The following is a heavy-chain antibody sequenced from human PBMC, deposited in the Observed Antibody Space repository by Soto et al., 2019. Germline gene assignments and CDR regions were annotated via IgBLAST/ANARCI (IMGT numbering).Heavy chain of an antibody. V-gene: IGHV4-59*01. D-gene: IGHD1-7*01. CDR2: IYYSGST. Sequence: SETLSLTYTVSGGSISSYYWSWIRQPPGKGLEWIGYIYYSGSTNYNPSLKSRVTISVDTSKNQFSLKLSSVTAADTAVYYCASAPNYDYYFDYWGQGTLVTVSS. CDR1: GGSISSYY. CDR3: ASAPNYDYYFDY. J-gene: IGHJ4*02.